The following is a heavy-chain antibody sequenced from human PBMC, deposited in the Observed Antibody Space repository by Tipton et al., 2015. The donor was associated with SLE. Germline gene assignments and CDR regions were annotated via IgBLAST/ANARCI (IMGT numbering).Heavy chain of an antibody. D-gene: IGHD4-17*01. CDR3: ARLTTANYYSYGMDV. J-gene: IGHJ6*02. Sequence: TLSLTCTVSGGSISSSSYYWGWIRQPPGKGLEWFGSIYYSGSTYYNPSLKSRVTISVDKSKNQFSLELSSVTAADTAVYYCARLTTANYYSYGMDVWGQGATVTVSS. V-gene: IGHV4-39*07. CDR2: IYYSGST. CDR1: GGSISSSSYY.